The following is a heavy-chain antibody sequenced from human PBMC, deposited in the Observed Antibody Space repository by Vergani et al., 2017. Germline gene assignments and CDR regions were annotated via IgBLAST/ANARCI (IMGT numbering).Heavy chain of an antibody. CDR1: GYTFTGYY. CDR2: INPNSGGT. V-gene: IGHV1-2*02. Sequence: QVQLVQSGAEVKKPGASVKVSCKASGYTFTGYYMHWVRQAPGQGLEWMGWINPNSGGTNYAQKFQGRVTMTRDTSISTAYMELSRLRSDDTAVYYCARDRAPIAAAEKWFDTRGQGTLVTVSS. CDR3: ARDRAPIAAAEKWFDT. J-gene: IGHJ5*02. D-gene: IGHD6-13*01.